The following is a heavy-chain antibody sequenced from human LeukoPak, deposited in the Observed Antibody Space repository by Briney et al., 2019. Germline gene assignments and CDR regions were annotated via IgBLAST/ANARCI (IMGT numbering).Heavy chain of an antibody. J-gene: IGHJ3*02. CDR2: IYYSGST. D-gene: IGHD3-10*01. V-gene: IGHV4-39*01. CDR3: GREVRGAIDAFDI. CDR1: GGSISSSSYY. Sequence: SETLSLTCTVSGGSISSSSYYWGWIRQPPGKGLEWIGSIYYSGSTYYNPSLKSRVTISVDTSKNQFSLKLSSVTAADTAVYYCGREVRGAIDAFDIWSQGTMVTVSS.